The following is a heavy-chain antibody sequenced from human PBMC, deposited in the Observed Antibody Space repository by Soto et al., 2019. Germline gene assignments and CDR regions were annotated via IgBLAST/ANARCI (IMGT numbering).Heavy chain of an antibody. Sequence: EVQLVECGGGLVQPGGSLRLSCAASGFTFSRFWMHWVRQAPGKGLVWVSRINTDGSSTTYADSVKGRFTISRDNAKNTLYLQMDSLRAEDTGVYYCTRDPGAYSSTWSFYFDSWGQGTLVTVSS. V-gene: IGHV3-74*01. CDR2: INTDGSST. J-gene: IGHJ4*02. CDR1: GFTFSRFW. CDR3: TRDPGAYSSTWSFYFDS. D-gene: IGHD6-13*01.